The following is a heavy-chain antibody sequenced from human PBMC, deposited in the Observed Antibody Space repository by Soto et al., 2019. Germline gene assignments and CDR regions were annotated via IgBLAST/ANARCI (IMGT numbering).Heavy chain of an antibody. CDR3: AREPMGVAGAGDY. CDR2: IYYTGST. D-gene: IGHD6-19*01. CDR1: GGSVSSGYHY. Sequence: PSETLSLTCTVSGGSVSSGYHYWSWIRPRPGRGLEWIGYIYYTGSTNYNPSLKSRVTISIDTSKNQFSLKLSSVTAADTAVYYCAREPMGVAGAGDYWGQGTLVTVSS. V-gene: IGHV4-61*01. J-gene: IGHJ4*02.